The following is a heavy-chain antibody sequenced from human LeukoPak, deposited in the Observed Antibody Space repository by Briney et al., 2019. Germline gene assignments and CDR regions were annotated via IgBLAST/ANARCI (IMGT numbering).Heavy chain of an antibody. D-gene: IGHD2-2*01. CDR1: GFTFSNYG. Sequence: GGSLRLSCAASGFTFSNYGIHWVRQAPGKGLEWVAVIGSDGINKFYADSVKGRFTISRDNAKNSLSLQMNSLRDEDTAVYYCARDKGVVPTMDVWGQGTTVTVSS. V-gene: IGHV3-33*01. CDR3: ARDKGVVPTMDV. J-gene: IGHJ6*02. CDR2: IGSDGINK.